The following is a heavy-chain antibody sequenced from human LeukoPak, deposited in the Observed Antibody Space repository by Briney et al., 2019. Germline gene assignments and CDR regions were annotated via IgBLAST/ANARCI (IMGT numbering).Heavy chain of an antibody. V-gene: IGHV3-23*01. CDR1: GFTFTSYA. CDR3: AKPHYSGSGSHSREDY. J-gene: IGHJ4*02. CDR2: ISGSGDDT. Sequence: PGGSLRLSCAASGFTFTSYAMSWVRQAPGKGLECVSAISGSGDDTYYADSVKGRFTISRDNSKITVYLLMSSLRAEDTAVYYCAKPHYSGSGSHSREDYWGQGTLVTVSS. D-gene: IGHD3-10*01.